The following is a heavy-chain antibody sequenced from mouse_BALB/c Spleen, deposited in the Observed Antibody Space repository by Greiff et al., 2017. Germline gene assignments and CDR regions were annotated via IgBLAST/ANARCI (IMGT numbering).Heavy chain of an antibody. CDR2: INPYNDGT. V-gene: IGHV1-14*01. J-gene: IGHJ4*01. Sequence: EVKLQESGPELVKPGASVKMSCKASGYTFTSYVMHWVKQKPGQGLEWIGYINPYNDGTKYNEKFKGKATLTSDKSSSTAYMELSSLTSEDSAVYYCALREGVRRDYYAMDYWGQGTSVTVSS. CDR3: ALREGVRRDYYAMDY. CDR1: GYTFTSYV. D-gene: IGHD2-14*01.